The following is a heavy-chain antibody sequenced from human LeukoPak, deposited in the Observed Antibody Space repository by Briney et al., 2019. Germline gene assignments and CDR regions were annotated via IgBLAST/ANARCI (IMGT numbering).Heavy chain of an antibody. V-gene: IGHV3-66*01. D-gene: IGHD2-15*01. CDR3: TTDPIVVVVGAPGDDAFDI. Sequence: GGSLRLSCAASGFTVSSNYMSWVRQAPGKGLEWVSVIYSGGSTYYADSVKGRFTISRDNSKNTLYLQMNSLRAEDTAVYYCTTDPIVVVVGAPGDDAFDIWGQGTMVAVYS. CDR1: GFTVSSNY. CDR2: IYSGGST. J-gene: IGHJ3*02.